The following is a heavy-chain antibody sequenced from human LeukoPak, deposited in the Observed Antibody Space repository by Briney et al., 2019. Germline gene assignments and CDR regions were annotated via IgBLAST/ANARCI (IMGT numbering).Heavy chain of an antibody. CDR3: ARGRAFYDILTGDDY. Sequence: QPGGSLRLSCAASGFTFSSYSMNWVRQGPGKGREGGSYISSSSSTIYYADSGKGRFTTSRDNAKNSLYLQMNSLRAEDTAVYYCARGRAFYDILTGDDYWGQGTLVTVSS. V-gene: IGHV3-48*01. J-gene: IGHJ4*02. CDR1: GFTFSSYS. D-gene: IGHD3-9*01. CDR2: ISSSSSTI.